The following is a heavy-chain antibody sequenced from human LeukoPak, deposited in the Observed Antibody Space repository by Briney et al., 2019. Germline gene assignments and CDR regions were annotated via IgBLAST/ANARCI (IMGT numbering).Heavy chain of an antibody. J-gene: IGHJ4*02. V-gene: IGHV4-34*01. CDR2: INHSGST. CDR1: GGSFSGYY. Sequence: SETLSLTCAVYGGSFSGYYWSWIRQPPGKGLEWIGEINHSGSTNYNPSLKSRVTISVDTSKNQFSLKLSSVTAADTAVYYCARARLTYYYGSGSYTFDYWGQGTLVTVSS. CDR3: ARARLTYYYGSGSYTFDY. D-gene: IGHD3-10*01.